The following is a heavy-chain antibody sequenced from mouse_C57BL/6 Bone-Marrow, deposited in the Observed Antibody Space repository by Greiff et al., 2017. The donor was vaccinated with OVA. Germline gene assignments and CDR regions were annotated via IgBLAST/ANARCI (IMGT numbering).Heavy chain of an antibody. V-gene: IGHV1-61*01. D-gene: IGHD4-1*01. Sequence: QVQLQQPGAELVRPGSSVKLSCKASGYTFTSYWMDWVKQRPGQGLEWIGNIYPSDSETHYNQKFKDKATLTVDKSSSTVYMQLSSLTSEDSAVYYCARGTGTKGDYWGQGTTLTVSS. CDR1: GYTFTSYW. CDR2: IYPSDSET. J-gene: IGHJ2*01. CDR3: ARGTGTKGDY.